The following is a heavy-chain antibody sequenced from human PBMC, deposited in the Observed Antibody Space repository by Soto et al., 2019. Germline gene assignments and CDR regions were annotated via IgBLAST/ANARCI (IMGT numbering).Heavy chain of an antibody. J-gene: IGHJ6*02. CDR2: ISYDGSNK. Sequence: GGSLRLSCAASGFTFSSYGMHWVRQAPGKGLEWVAVISYDGSNKYYADSVKGRFTISRDNSKNTLYLQMNSLRAEDTAVYYCAKDLCGGDCYYYYYGMDVWGQGTTVTVSS. CDR3: AKDLCGGDCYYYYYGMDV. CDR1: GFTFSSYG. D-gene: IGHD2-21*02. V-gene: IGHV3-30*18.